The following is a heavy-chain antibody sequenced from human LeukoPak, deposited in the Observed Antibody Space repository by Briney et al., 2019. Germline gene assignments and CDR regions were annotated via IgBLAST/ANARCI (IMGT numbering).Heavy chain of an antibody. CDR1: GYSISSAYS. CDR2: IYHSGYT. Sequence: KSSQTLSLTCSVSGYSISSAYSWAWIPQAPGEGLEWIGSIYHSGYTHYSPSLKGRVTISVDTSKNDFALKLSSVAAADTAIYYCGRDMNPTHYFDYWGQGTLVTVSS. CDR3: GRDMNPTHYFDY. D-gene: IGHD3-16*01. V-gene: IGHV4-38-2*02. J-gene: IGHJ4*02.